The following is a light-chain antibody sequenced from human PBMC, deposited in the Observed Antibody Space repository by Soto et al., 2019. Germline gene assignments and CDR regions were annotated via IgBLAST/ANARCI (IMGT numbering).Light chain of an antibody. CDR1: SSDVGGYNY. CDR3: CSYAGSNHYV. V-gene: IGLV2-8*01. J-gene: IGLJ1*01. CDR2: EVN. Sequence: QSALTQPPSASGSPGQSVTISCTGTSSDVGGYNYVSWYQQHPGKAPKVMIYEVNKRPSGVPDRFSGSKSGNTASLTVSGLQAEDEADYCCCSYAGSNHYVFGTGTKVTVL.